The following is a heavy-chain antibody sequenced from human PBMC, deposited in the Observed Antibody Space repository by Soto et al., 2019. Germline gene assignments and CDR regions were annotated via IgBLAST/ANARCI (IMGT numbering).Heavy chain of an antibody. Sequence: QVQLQESGPGLVKPSETLSLTCTVSGGSVSSGSYYWSWIRQPPGKGLVWIGYIYYSGSTNYNPSLKSRVTISVDTSKNQFSLKLSSVTAADTAVYYCARAVVVPAAQGWYFDYWGQGTLVTVSS. J-gene: IGHJ4*02. D-gene: IGHD2-2*01. CDR1: GGSVSSGSYY. CDR3: ARAVVVPAAQGWYFDY. CDR2: IYYSGST. V-gene: IGHV4-61*01.